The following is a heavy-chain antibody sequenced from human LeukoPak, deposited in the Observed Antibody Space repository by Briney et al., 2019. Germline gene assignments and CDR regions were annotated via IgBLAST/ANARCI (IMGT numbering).Heavy chain of an antibody. CDR3: AQSYYYDGRGVYYFDC. Sequence: GGSLRLSCAASGFTFSSHAMSWVRQAPGKGLEWVSGMSGSGGTTNYADSVKGRFTISRDNSKNTLYLQMNSLRAEDTAVYYCAQSYYYDGRGVYYFDCWGQGALVTVSS. CDR1: GFTFSSHA. D-gene: IGHD3-22*01. V-gene: IGHV3-23*01. CDR2: MSGSGGTT. J-gene: IGHJ4*02.